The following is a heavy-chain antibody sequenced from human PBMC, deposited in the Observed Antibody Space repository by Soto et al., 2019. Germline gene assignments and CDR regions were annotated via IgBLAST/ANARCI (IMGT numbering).Heavy chain of an antibody. CDR1: GFTFSSYS. D-gene: IGHD1-1*01. V-gene: IGHV3-21*01. Sequence: GGSLRLSCAASGFTFSSYSMNWVRQAPGKGLEWVSSISSSSSYIYYADSVKGRFTISRDNAKNSLYLQMNSLRAEDTAVYYCARASYPQLAPFDYWGQGTLVTVSS. CDR2: ISSSSSYI. J-gene: IGHJ4*02. CDR3: ARASYPQLAPFDY.